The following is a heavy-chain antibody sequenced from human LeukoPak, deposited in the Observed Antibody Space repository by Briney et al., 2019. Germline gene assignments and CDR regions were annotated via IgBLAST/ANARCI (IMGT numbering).Heavy chain of an antibody. J-gene: IGHJ6*03. D-gene: IGHD3-16*01. CDR3: ARAQPLYAEGKAYYYYYYYMDV. Sequence: SETLSLTCTVSGGSISGGSYYWSWIRQPPGKGLEWIAYIYYSGSTKHNPSLQSRVTISVDTSKSQFSLKLSSVTAADTAVYYCARAQPLYAEGKAYYYYYYYMDVWGKGTTVTVSS. CDR1: GGSISGGSYY. CDR2: IYYSGST. V-gene: IGHV4-61*01.